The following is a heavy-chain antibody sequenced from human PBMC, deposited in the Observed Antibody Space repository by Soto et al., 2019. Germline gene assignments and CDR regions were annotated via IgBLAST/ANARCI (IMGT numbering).Heavy chain of an antibody. Sequence: ASVKVSCKASGYTFTDYYMYWVRQAPGQGLEWMAWINPNSGGTNYTQKFQGRVTLTRDTSISTAYMELSRLRSDDTAVYYCARGGPGYSSGWYYFDYWGQGTLVTVSS. CDR2: INPNSGGT. V-gene: IGHV1-2*02. D-gene: IGHD6-19*01. CDR1: GYTFTDYY. J-gene: IGHJ4*02. CDR3: ARGGPGYSSGWYYFDY.